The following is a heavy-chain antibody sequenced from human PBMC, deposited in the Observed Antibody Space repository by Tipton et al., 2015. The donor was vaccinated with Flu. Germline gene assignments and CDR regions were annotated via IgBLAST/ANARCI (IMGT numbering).Heavy chain of an antibody. D-gene: IGHD5-12*01. CDR3: ATDRGHSGYSAL. J-gene: IGHJ4*02. CDR2: IVPLFSQT. CDR1: GDSLNKFG. V-gene: IGHV1-69*15. Sequence: LVQSGAEVKVSCKASGDSLNKFGFNWVRQAPGQGPEWVGRIVPLFSQTLYAQKFQGRVTITADESSSTAYLEVSSLTSEDTAVYFCATDRGHSGYSALWGQGTLVTVSS.